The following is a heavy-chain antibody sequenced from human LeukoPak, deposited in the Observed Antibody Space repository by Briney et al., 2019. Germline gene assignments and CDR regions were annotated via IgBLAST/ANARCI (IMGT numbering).Heavy chain of an antibody. CDR1: GFTVSSNY. Sequence: GSLRLSCAASGFTVSSNYMSWVRQAPGKGLEWVSVIYSGGSTYYADSVKGRFTISRDNSKNTLYLQMNSLRAEDTAVYYCARDYYYDSSGYYHWGQGTLVTVSS. CDR2: IYSGGST. J-gene: IGHJ5*02. V-gene: IGHV3-66*01. CDR3: ARDYYYDSSGYYH. D-gene: IGHD3-22*01.